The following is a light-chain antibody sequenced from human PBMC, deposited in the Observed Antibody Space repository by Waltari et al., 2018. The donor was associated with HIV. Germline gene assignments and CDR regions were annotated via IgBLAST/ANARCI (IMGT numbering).Light chain of an antibody. CDR2: RND. CDR1: RSNIGKTF. CDR3: ATWDDSLSGWV. V-gene: IGLV1-47*01. Sequence: QSVLTQPPSASGTPGQRVTISCSGSRSNIGKTFISWYQQFPGTAPKLLIYRNDQRPWGVPDRFSGSKSGTSASLAISGLRSEDEADYYCATWDDSLSGWVFGGGTKLTVL. J-gene: IGLJ3*02.